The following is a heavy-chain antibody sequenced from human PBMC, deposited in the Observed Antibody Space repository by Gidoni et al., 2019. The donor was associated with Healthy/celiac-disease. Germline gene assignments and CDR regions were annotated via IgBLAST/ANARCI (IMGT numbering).Heavy chain of an antibody. J-gene: IGHJ6*02. D-gene: IGHD3-22*01. CDR1: GGTFSSYA. CDR2: IIPIFGTA. V-gene: IGHV1-69*06. Sequence: QVQLVQSGAEVKKPGSSVKVSCKASGGTFSSYAISWWRQDPGQGLEWMGGIIPIFGTANYAQKFQGRVTSTAEKSTSTAYMELSSLRSEDTAVYYCARVGYYDSSGYYPLGYYGMDVWGQGTTVTVSS. CDR3: ARVGYYDSSGYYPLGYYGMDV.